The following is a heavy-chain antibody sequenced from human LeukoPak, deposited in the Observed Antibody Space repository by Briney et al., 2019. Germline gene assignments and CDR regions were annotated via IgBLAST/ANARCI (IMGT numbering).Heavy chain of an antibody. J-gene: IGHJ4*02. CDR1: GFTVSSNY. CDR2: IYSGGST. D-gene: IGHD2-2*01. Sequence: GGSLRLSCAASGFTVSSNYMSWVRQAPGKGLEWVSVIYSGGSTYYADSVKGRFTISRDNSKNTLYLQMNSLRAEDTAVYYCAKVGVPAAISMWFDYWGQGTLVTVSS. CDR3: AKVGVPAAISMWFDY. V-gene: IGHV3-53*01.